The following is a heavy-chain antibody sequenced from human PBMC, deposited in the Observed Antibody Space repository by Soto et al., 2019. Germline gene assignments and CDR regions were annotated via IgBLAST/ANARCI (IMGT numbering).Heavy chain of an antibody. D-gene: IGHD6-6*01. J-gene: IGHJ5*02. CDR1: GYTFTGYY. CDR2: INPNSGGT. V-gene: IGHV1-2*02. CDR3: ARGGRIAARQFVVRFDP. Sequence: ASVKVSCKASGYTFTGYYMHWVRQAPGQGLEWMGWINPNSGGTNYAQKFQGRVTMTRDTSISTAYMELSRLRSDDTAVYYCARGGRIAARQFVVRFDPWGQGTLVTVSS.